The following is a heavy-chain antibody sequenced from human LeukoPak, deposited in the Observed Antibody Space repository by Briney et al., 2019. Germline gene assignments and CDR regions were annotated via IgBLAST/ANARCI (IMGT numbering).Heavy chain of an antibody. CDR3: ASSLERSVTNLYWFDP. V-gene: IGHV1-69*04. D-gene: IGHD4-17*01. Sequence: SVKLSCKASGGTFSSYAISWVRQAPGQGLEWVGRIIPILGIANYAQKFQGRVTITADKSTSTAYMELSSLRSEDTAVYYCASSLERSVTNLYWFDPWGQGTLVTVSS. CDR1: GGTFSSYA. J-gene: IGHJ5*02. CDR2: IIPILGIA.